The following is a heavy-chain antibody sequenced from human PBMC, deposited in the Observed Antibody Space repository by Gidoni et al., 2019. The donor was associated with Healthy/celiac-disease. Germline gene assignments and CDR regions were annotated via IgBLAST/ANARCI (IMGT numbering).Heavy chain of an antibody. V-gene: IGHV1-69*04. CDR2: IIPILGIA. Sequence: QVQLVQSGAEVKKPGSSVKVSCKASGGTFSSYAISWVRQAPGQGLEWMGRIIPILGIANYAQKFQGRVTITADKSTSTAYMELSSLRSEDTAVYYCARVRDWRVDSSGKMGSFDYWGQGTLVTVSS. CDR3: ARVRDWRVDSSGKMGSFDY. J-gene: IGHJ4*02. CDR1: GGTFSSYA. D-gene: IGHD3-22*01.